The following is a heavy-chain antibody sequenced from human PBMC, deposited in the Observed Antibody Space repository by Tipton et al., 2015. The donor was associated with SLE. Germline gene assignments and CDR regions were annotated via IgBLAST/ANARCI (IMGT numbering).Heavy chain of an antibody. CDR1: GFTVSSNY. Sequence: SLRLSCAASGFTVSSNYMSWVRQAPGKGLEWVSVIYSGGSTYYADSVKGRFTISRDNSKNTLYLQMNSLRAEDTAVYYCAREPTVTTSDYWGQGTLVTVSS. V-gene: IGHV3-53*05. J-gene: IGHJ4*02. D-gene: IGHD4-17*01. CDR3: AREPTVTTSDY. CDR2: IYSGGST.